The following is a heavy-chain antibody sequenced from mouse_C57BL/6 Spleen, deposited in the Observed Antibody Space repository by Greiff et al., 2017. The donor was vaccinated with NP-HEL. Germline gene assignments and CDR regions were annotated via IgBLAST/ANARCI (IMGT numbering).Heavy chain of an antibody. Sequence: VKLMESGAELVRPGASVTLSCKASGYTFTDYEMHWVKQTPVHGLEWIGAIDPETGGTAYNQKFKGKAILTADKSSSTAYMELRSLTSEDSAVYYCTSRLRRLWDFDVWGTGTTVTVSS. CDR2: IDPETGGT. D-gene: IGHD2-2*01. V-gene: IGHV1-15*01. J-gene: IGHJ1*03. CDR1: GYTFTDYE. CDR3: TSRLRRLWDFDV.